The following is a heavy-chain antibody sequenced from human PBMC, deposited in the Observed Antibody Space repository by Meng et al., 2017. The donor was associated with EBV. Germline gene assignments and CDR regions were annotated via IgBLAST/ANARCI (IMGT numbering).Heavy chain of an antibody. D-gene: IGHD2-2*01. V-gene: IGHV3-73*02. CDR1: GFTFSGSA. J-gene: IGHJ4*02. CDR3: TRMSSPLDY. Sequence: VQRGESGGGLVQPGGSPTLSCAASGFTFSGSAMHWVRQASGKGLEWVGRIRSKAKSYATAYAASVKGRFTISRDDSKNTAYLQMNSLKTEDTAVYYCTRMSSPLDYWGQGTLVTVSS. CDR2: IRSKAKSYAT.